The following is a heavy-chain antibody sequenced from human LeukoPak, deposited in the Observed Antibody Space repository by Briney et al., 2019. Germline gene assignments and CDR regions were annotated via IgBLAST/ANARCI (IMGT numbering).Heavy chain of an antibody. CDR1: GYTFTAYY. CDR2: INTNNGGT. D-gene: IGHD1-20*01. V-gene: IGHV1-2*02. Sequence: ASVKVSCKASGYTFTAYYLHWVRQAPGQGPEWMGWINTNNGGTNYAQRFQGRVTMTRDTSISTAYIELSSLRSDDTAVYYCARGGQILEVITGTFDYWGQGTLVTVS. J-gene: IGHJ4*02. CDR3: ARGGQILEVITGTFDY.